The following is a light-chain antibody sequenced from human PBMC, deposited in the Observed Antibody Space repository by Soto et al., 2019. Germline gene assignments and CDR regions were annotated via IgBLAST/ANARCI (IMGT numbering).Light chain of an antibody. CDR2: EVT. Sequence: QSALTQPASVSGSPGQSITISCTGTSSDVGGYNYVSWYHQHPGKAPKLMIYEVTNRPSGVSNRFSGSKSGHTASLTISGLQAEDEADYYCSSYTTSSTVVFGGGTKLTVL. J-gene: IGLJ2*01. CDR3: SSYTTSSTVV. V-gene: IGLV2-14*01. CDR1: SSDVGGYNY.